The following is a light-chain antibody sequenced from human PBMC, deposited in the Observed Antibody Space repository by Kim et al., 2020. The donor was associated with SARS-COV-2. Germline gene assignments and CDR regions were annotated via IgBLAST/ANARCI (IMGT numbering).Light chain of an antibody. Sequence: SYELTQPPSVSVSSGQTASITCSGDTLGTGYASWYQQRTGQSPVLLIYQNFKRPSGIPERFSGSNSGNTATLTIRGTQSEDEADYYCQAWDTNTGVIFGGGTKVTVL. V-gene: IGLV3-1*01. CDR1: TLGTGY. J-gene: IGLJ2*01. CDR2: QNF. CDR3: QAWDTNTGVI.